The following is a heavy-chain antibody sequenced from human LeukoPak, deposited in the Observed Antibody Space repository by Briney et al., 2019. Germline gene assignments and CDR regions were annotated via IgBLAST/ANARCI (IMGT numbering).Heavy chain of an antibody. D-gene: IGHD3-22*01. CDR1: GFTFSSYW. J-gene: IGHJ4*02. CDR3: ARAHEYYYDSSGSLPVDY. Sequence: GGSLRLSCAASGFTFSSYWMHWVRQAPGKGLVWVSRISSDGSSTSYADSVKGRFTISRDNAKNTLYLQMNSLRAEDTAVYYCARAHEYYYDSSGSLPVDYWGQGTLVTVSS. V-gene: IGHV3-74*01. CDR2: ISSDGSST.